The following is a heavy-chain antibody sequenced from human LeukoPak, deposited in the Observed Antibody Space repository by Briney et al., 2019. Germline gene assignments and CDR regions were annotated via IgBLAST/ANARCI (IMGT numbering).Heavy chain of an antibody. J-gene: IGHJ3*02. Sequence: GGSLRLSCAASGFTFSSYSMNWVRQAPGKGLEWVSYISSSSSTIYYADSVKGRFTISRDNAKNSLYLQMNSLRAEDTAVYYCARGSGVWGYYDILTGYYTDAFDIWGQGTMVTVSS. D-gene: IGHD3-9*01. CDR1: GFTFSSYS. CDR3: ARGSGVWGYYDILTGYYTDAFDI. CDR2: ISSSSSTI. V-gene: IGHV3-48*01.